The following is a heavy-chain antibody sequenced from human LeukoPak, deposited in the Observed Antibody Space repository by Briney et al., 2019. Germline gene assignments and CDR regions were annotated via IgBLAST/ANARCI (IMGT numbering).Heavy chain of an antibody. CDR2: IYSDGST. CDR3: ARERGRGRDSPWFDY. Sequence: GGSLRLSCTSSGFIFGDYAMSWVRQAPGKGLEWVSVIYSDGSTYYADSVKGRFTISRDNSKNTLDLQMTGLRAEDTAVYYCARERGRGRDSPWFDYWGQGTLVTVSS. V-gene: IGHV3-53*01. D-gene: IGHD1-26*01. CDR1: GFIFGDYA. J-gene: IGHJ4*02.